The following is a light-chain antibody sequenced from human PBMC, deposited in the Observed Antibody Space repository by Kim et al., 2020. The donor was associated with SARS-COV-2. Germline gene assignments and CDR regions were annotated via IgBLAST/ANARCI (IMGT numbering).Light chain of an antibody. J-gene: IGLJ3*02. Sequence: NTISCPGTRSDVGSYTLVFWYQQHPGKAPKLMIYAVSTRPSGVSNRFSGSKCGNTTSLTISGLQAEDEADYYCCSYAGSRTWVFGGGTQLTVL. CDR3: CSYAGSRTWV. CDR2: AVS. CDR1: RSDVGSYTL. V-gene: IGLV2-23*02.